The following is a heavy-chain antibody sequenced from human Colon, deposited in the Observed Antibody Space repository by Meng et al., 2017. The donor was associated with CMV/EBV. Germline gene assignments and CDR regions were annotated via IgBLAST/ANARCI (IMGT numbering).Heavy chain of an antibody. CDR3: AKRAVAPANTAQYFAYFGTDV. CDR2: IKEDGSDK. CDR1: GFDFSSYW. V-gene: IGHV3-7*01. J-gene: IGHJ6*01. D-gene: IGHD2-15*01. Sequence: GESLKISCGAYGFDFSSYWLNWVRQAPGKGLEWVASIKEDGSDKYYLDSVKGRFTISRDNAKNSVYLQMTGLGPEDTAVYFCAKRAVAPANTAQYFAYFGTDVWGQGTTVTVSS.